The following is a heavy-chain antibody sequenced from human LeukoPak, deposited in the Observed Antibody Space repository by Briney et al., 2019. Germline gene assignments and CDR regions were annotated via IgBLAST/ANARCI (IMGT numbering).Heavy chain of an antibody. D-gene: IGHD3-3*01. Sequence: PGGSLRLSCAASGFTVSSNYMSWVRQTPGKGLEWVSVIYSGGSTYYADSVKGRFTISRDNAKNTLYLQMNSLRAEDTAVYYCARAYDFWSVYNHGGREPRVTVSS. CDR3: ARAYDFWSVYNH. CDR2: IYSGGST. V-gene: IGHV3-53*01. CDR1: GFTVSSNY. J-gene: IGHJ4*02.